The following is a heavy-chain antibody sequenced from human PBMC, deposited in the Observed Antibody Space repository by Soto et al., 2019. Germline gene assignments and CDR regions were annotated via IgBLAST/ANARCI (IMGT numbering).Heavy chain of an antibody. Sequence: SETLSLTCTVSGGSISSYYWSWIRQPPGKGLEWIGYIYYSGNTNYNPSLKSRVTISVGTSKNQFSLKLSSVTAADTAVYYCARDSPWLYFDYWGQGTLVTVSS. CDR2: IYYSGNT. D-gene: IGHD3-10*01. V-gene: IGHV4-59*01. CDR1: GGSISSYY. J-gene: IGHJ4*02. CDR3: ARDSPWLYFDY.